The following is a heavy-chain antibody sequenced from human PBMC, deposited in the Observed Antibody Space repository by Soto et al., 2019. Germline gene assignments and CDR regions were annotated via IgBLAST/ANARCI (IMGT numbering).Heavy chain of an antibody. J-gene: IGHJ4*02. CDR2: ISGYTGNT. CDR1: GYTFSTYG. D-gene: IGHD3-3*01. V-gene: IGHV1-18*01. CDR3: ARDLSFFPPSSYFDY. Sequence: QVQLVQSGAEVKKPGASVKVSCKASGYTFSTYGISWVRQAPGQGLECMGWISGYTGNTTYGQNLQGRVTLTTDTSTSTAYMELRSLRSDDTAVYYCARDLSFFPPSSYFDYWGQGTLVTVSS.